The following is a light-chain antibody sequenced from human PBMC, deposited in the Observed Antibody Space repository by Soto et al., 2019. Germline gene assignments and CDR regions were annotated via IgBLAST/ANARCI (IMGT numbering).Light chain of an antibody. V-gene: IGLV1-44*01. Sequence: QSVLTQPPSASGTPGQRVTISCSGSTSNIGSNGVNWYRQLPGTAPKLLIYSSNERPSGVPDRFSGSKSGTSASLAISGLQSEDEADYYCAAWDDRLNGHVFGTGTKVTVL. CDR1: TSNIGSNG. CDR3: AAWDDRLNGHV. J-gene: IGLJ1*01. CDR2: SSN.